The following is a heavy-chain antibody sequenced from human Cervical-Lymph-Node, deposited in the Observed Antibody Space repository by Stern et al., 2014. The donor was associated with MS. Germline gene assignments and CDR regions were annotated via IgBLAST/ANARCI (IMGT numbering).Heavy chain of an antibody. CDR1: GASISGYY. CDR3: ARSGYGDHFDF. CDR2: IYYSGST. V-gene: IGHV4-59*01. D-gene: IGHD4-17*01. J-gene: IGHJ4*02. Sequence: QVQLQESGPGLVKPSETLSLTCTVSGASISGYYWSWIRQTPGKGLEWIGYIYYSGSTNYNPSLKIRVTISIDTSKNQFSLKLSSVTAADTAVYYCARSGYGDHFDFWGQGTLVIVSS.